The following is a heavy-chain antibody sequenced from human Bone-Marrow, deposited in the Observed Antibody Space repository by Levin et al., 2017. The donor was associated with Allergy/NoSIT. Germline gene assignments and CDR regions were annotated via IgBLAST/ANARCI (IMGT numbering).Heavy chain of an antibody. Sequence: ASVKVSCKVSGYTLTELSMHWVRQAPGKGLEWMGGFDPEDGETIYAQKFQGRVTMTEDTSTDTAYMELSSLRSEDTAVYYCAGYYYDSSGYIDWFDPWGQGTLVTVSS. D-gene: IGHD3-22*01. J-gene: IGHJ5*02. CDR1: GYTLTELS. CDR3: AGYYYDSSGYIDWFDP. V-gene: IGHV1-24*01. CDR2: FDPEDGET.